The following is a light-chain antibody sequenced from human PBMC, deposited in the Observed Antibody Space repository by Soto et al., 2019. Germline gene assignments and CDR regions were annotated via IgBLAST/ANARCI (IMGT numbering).Light chain of an antibody. Sequence: EIVLTQSPATLSVSPGPRATLSCRASQTVGTSLVWYQQKPGQAPSLLIYGASTRAAGSPARYSSSGSWRDFTLTISSLQYEYFAVCYCQQHNGCLLTVGGGTEMEIK. CDR2: GAS. V-gene: IGKV3-15*01. CDR3: QQHNGCLLT. J-gene: IGKJ4*01. CDR1: QTVGTS.